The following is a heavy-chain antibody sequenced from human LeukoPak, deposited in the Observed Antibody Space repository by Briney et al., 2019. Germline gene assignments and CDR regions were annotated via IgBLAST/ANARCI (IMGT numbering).Heavy chain of an antibody. CDR1: GYSFTNYW. CDR2: IYPGDSET. D-gene: IGHD2-2*01. V-gene: IGHV5-51*01. CDR3: ARGRGYCSSSSCHDFDF. Sequence: GESLKISCKGSGYSFTNYWIAWVRQMPGKGLEWMGIIYPGDSETTYSPSFQGQVTLSADKSITTTFLQWSSLKASDTAMYYCARGRGYCSSSSCHDFDFWGRGTHVTVSS. J-gene: IGHJ4*02.